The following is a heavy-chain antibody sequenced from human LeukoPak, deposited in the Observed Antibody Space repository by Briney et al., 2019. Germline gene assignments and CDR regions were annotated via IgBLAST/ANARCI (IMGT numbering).Heavy chain of an antibody. V-gene: IGHV4-61*02. CDR2: ISSSGST. CDR3: ARARIAVTGTGVNLDWFDP. D-gene: IGHD6-19*01. J-gene: IGHJ5*02. CDR1: ADSNSSGDYY. Sequence: SETLSLTCTVSADSNSSGDYYWSWIRQPAGKGLEWTGRISSSGSTNYNPSLKSRVTISVDTSKNQFSLKLSSVTAADTAVYYCARARIAVTGTGVNLDWFDPWGQGTLVTVSS.